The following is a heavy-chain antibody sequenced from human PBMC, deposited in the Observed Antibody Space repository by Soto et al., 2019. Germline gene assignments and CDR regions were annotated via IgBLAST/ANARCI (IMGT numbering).Heavy chain of an antibody. D-gene: IGHD3-16*02. Sequence: GGSLRLSCAASGFSFSSYAMHWVRQAPGKGLEWVAVITYDGRNKYYADSVKGRFTISRDNSKNTLYLQMNSLRAEDTAVYYCAKASRGITFGGVIVGFDYWGQGTLVTVSS. J-gene: IGHJ4*02. CDR2: ITYDGRNK. CDR3: AKASRGITFGGVIVGFDY. CDR1: GFSFSSYA. V-gene: IGHV3-30*07.